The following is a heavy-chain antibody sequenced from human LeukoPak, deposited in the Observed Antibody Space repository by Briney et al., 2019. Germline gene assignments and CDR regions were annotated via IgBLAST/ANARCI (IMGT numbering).Heavy chain of an antibody. Sequence: PSETLSVTCAVLGGSFNNYYWSWIRQPPGKGLEWVGEINHSGSTTYNSSLKSRVIISVDTSRSQFSLNLNSVTAADTAVYYCARRGSDGGRCFDAWGQGILVTVSS. V-gene: IGHV4-34*01. CDR3: ARRGSDGGRCFDA. J-gene: IGHJ4*02. D-gene: IGHD2-15*01. CDR2: INHSGST. CDR1: GGSFNNYY.